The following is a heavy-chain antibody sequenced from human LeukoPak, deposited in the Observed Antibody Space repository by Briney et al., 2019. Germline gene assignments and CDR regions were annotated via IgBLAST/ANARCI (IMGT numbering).Heavy chain of an antibody. D-gene: IGHD3-22*01. J-gene: IGHJ4*02. CDR1: GFTFSSYG. V-gene: IGHV3-23*01. CDR2: ISGSGGST. CDR3: AKISDYYDSSGYYRIQDSYLSFDY. Sequence: GGSLRLSCAASGFTFSSYGMSWVSQAPGKGLGWVSSISGSGGSTYYADSVKGRVTISRDNSKNTLYLQMHSLRAEDTAVYYCAKISDYYDSSGYYRIQDSYLSFDYRVQATLLTVSS.